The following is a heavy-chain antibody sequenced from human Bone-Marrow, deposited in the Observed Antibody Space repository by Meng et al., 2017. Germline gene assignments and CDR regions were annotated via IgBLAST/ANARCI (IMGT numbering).Heavy chain of an antibody. V-gene: IGHV3-15*01. D-gene: IGHD1-26*01. CDR3: TWDDKAVSDY. CDR2: IKSNTDGGTA. CDR1: GLYFNNAW. J-gene: IGHJ4*02. Sequence: EVHLVESGGDLVKPGGYRRPSCAASGLYFNNAWRSWVRQAPGKGLEWVGRIKSNTDGGTAEYAAPVTGRFTISRDDSKSTLYLQMSGLRIDDTGVYYCTWDDKAVSDYWGQGTLVTVSS.